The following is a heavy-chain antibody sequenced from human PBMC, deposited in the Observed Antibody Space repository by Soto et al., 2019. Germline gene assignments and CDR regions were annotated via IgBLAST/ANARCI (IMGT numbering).Heavy chain of an antibody. Sequence: QVQLVQSGAEVKKPGTSVKVSCEVSGGYFSNYAITWVRQAPGQGLEWLGGAIPVYGSTNYAQKFQGRVTITAGESATTTFMELSSLRSDDTAVYYCARRGVANSRDAFGIWGQGTLVTVS. J-gene: IGHJ3*02. CDR2: AIPVYGST. D-gene: IGHD1-26*01. CDR1: GGYFSNYA. CDR3: ARRGVANSRDAFGI. V-gene: IGHV1-69*01.